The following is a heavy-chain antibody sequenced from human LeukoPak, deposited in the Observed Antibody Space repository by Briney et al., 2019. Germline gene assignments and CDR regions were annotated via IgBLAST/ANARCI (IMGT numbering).Heavy chain of an antibody. CDR2: ISWNSDTI. Sequence: GRSLRLSCAASGFCFDDYAMHWVRQAPGKGLEWVSGISWNSDTIGYVDSVKGRFTISRDNAKNSLYLQMNSLRAEDTALYYCAKDISGTYLAALDYWGQGTLVTVSS. V-gene: IGHV3-9*01. J-gene: IGHJ4*02. D-gene: IGHD1-26*01. CDR1: GFCFDDYA. CDR3: AKDISGTYLAALDY.